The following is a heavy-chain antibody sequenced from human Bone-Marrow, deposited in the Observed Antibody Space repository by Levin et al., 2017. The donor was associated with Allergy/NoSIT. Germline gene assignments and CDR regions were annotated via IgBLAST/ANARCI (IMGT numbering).Heavy chain of an antibody. CDR2: ISAGDAST. Sequence: PGGSLRLSCAASGFTFSSSAMTWVRQAPGKGLEWVSSISAGDASTYYTDSVKGRLTVSRDNSKNTLYLQMNSLRVEDTALYYCARGIIGDVRVAHKEAFDIWGQGTMVSVSS. V-gene: IGHV3-23*01. J-gene: IGHJ3*02. CDR3: ARGIIGDVRVAHKEAFDI. D-gene: IGHD2-8*02. CDR1: GFTFSSSA.